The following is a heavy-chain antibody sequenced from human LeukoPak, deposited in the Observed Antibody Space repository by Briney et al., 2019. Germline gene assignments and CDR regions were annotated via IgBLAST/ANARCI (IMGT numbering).Heavy chain of an antibody. J-gene: IGHJ6*02. CDR3: ARNQQLGGHSYYYYGMDV. D-gene: IGHD3-16*01. CDR2: ISGGGVTT. Sequence: GGSLRLSCVGSGFTSIAYALTWARQAPRKGLEWVSGISGGGVTTYYADSVKGRFTISRDNSKNTLYLQMNSLRADDTAIYYCARNQQLGGHSYYYYGMDVWGQGTTVTVSS. V-gene: IGHV3-23*01. CDR1: GFTSIAYA.